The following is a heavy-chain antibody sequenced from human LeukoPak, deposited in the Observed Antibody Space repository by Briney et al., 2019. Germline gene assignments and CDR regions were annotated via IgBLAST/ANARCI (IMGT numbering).Heavy chain of an antibody. CDR3: AGYGDYPY. V-gene: IGHV3-48*01. J-gene: IGHJ4*02. D-gene: IGHD4-17*01. CDR1: AFTFSIYD. CDR2: SSGSSSTI. Sequence: GGSLRLSCASSAFTFSIYDMHWVPQAPGKGLEWLSYSSGSSSTIYYADSVRGLFTISRDNAKNSLYLQMNTLRVEDTAVYYCAGYGDYPYWGQGTLVTVSS.